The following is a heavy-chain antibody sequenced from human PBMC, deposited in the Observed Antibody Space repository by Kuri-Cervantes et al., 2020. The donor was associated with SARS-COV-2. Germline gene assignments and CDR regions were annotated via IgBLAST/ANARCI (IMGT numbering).Heavy chain of an antibody. D-gene: IGHD2-2*02. J-gene: IGHJ4*02. CDR1: GYTFTGYY. CDR2: INPNSGGT. CDR3: ARGGKYQLLYRCEYYFDY. Sequence: ASVKVSCKASGYTFTGYYMHWGRQAPGQGLEWMGWINPNSGGTNYAQKFQGRVTMTRDTSISTAYMELSWLRSDDTAVYYCARGGKYQLLYRCEYYFDYWGQGTLVTVSS. V-gene: IGHV1-2*02.